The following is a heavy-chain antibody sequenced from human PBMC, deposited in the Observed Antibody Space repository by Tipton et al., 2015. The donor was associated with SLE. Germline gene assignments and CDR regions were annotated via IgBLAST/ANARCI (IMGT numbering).Heavy chain of an antibody. Sequence: TLSLTCTVSGGSISSGSYYWSWIRQPAGKGLEWVGRIYTSGSTNYNPSLQSRVTISVDTSKNQFSLKLSSVTAADTAVYYCAREPVAGTDYWGQGTLVTVSS. D-gene: IGHD6-19*01. CDR2: IYTSGST. CDR1: GGSISSGSYY. V-gene: IGHV4-61*02. J-gene: IGHJ4*02. CDR3: AREPVAGTDY.